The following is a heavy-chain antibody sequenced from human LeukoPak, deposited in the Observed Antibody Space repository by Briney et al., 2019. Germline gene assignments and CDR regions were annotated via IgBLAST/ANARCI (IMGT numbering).Heavy chain of an antibody. Sequence: SQTLSLTCTVSGGSISSGSYYWSWIRQPAGKGLEWIGRIYTSGSTHNNPSLKSRVTISVDTSKNQFSLKRSSVAAADTALYYCARDSPYDEWYFDLWGRGTLVTVSS. J-gene: IGHJ2*01. CDR1: GGSISSGSYY. D-gene: IGHD5-12*01. CDR2: IYTSGST. CDR3: ARDSPYDEWYFDL. V-gene: IGHV4-61*02.